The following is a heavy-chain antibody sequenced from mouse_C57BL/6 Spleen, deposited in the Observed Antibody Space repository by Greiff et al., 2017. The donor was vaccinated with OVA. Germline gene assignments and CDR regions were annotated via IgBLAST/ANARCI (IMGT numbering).Heavy chain of an antibody. J-gene: IGHJ4*01. CDR2: ISDGGSYT. CDR3: ARDDGDDNYAMDY. V-gene: IGHV5-4*01. Sequence: EVMLVESGGGLVKPGVSLKLSCAASGFTFSSYAMSWVRQTPEKRLEWVATISDGGSYTYYPDNVKGRFTISRDNAKNNLYLQMSHLKSEDTAMYYCARDDGDDNYAMDYWGQGTSVTVSS. D-gene: IGHD2-2*01. CDR1: GFTFSSYA.